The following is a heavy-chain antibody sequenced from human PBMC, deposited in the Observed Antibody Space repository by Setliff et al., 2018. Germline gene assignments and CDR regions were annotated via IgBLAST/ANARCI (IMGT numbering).Heavy chain of an antibody. J-gene: IGHJ4*02. Sequence: SETLSLTCTVSGAPILSHYWTWIRQSPGMGLQWIGNINYSGNTDYNPSLKSRLTISVDKSKKQFSLRLTSVTAADTAVYYCARGGTFRYFDYWGQGTPVTVSS. CDR3: ARGGTFRYFDY. V-gene: IGHV4-59*11. CDR1: GAPILSHY. CDR2: INYSGNT. D-gene: IGHD5-12*01.